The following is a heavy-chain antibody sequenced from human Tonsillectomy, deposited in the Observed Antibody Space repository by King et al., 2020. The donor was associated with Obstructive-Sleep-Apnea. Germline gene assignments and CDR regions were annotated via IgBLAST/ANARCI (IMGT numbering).Heavy chain of an antibody. CDR3: SRLRYSYDSSGYYSYYFDY. D-gene: IGHD3-22*01. CDR2: IFSNDEE. CDR1: DFSLSNARVG. J-gene: IGHJ4*02. V-gene: IGHV2-26*01. Sequence: TLQESGPVLVKPPETLTLTCTVSDFSLSNARVGVRWIRQPPGKALEWLAHIFSNDEESYNTSLKGRLTISKDTSKSQVVLTMTNLDPVDTATYFCSRLRYSYDSSGYYSYYFDYWGQGTLVTVSS.